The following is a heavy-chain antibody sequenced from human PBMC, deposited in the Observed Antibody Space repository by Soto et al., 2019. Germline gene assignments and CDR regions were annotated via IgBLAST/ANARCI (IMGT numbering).Heavy chain of an antibody. Sequence: QVQLQESGPGLVKPSQTLSLTCTVSGGSISSGDYYWSWIRQPPGKGLEWIGNIYVRGSTYYNPSLKSRLTISVDTSKNQFSLKLSSVTAADTAVYYCACQPAGSTPTLDYWGQGTLVTVSS. CDR2: IYVRGST. V-gene: IGHV4-30-4*01. J-gene: IGHJ4*02. CDR1: GGSISSGDYY. CDR3: ACQPAGSTPTLDY. D-gene: IGHD2-2*01.